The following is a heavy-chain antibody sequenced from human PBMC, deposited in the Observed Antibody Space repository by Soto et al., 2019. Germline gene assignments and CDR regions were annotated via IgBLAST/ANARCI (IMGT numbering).Heavy chain of an antibody. CDR1: GGCISSGDYY. D-gene: IGHD3-22*01. Sequence: SETLSLTCTVSGGCISSGDYYWSWILQPPGKGLEWIGYIYYSGSTYYNPSLKSRVTISVDTSKNQFSLKLSSVTAADTAVYYCARADYYYDRSGPNGMDIWGPGTTVTVSS. V-gene: IGHV4-30-4*01. J-gene: IGHJ6*02. CDR3: ARADYYYDRSGPNGMDI. CDR2: IYYSGST.